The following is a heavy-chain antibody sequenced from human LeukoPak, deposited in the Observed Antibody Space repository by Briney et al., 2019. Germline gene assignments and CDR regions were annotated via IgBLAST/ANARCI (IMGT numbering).Heavy chain of an antibody. CDR3: ARGPLYSSSVYYFDY. V-gene: IGHV3-48*03. J-gene: IGHJ4*02. CDR1: GFTFSSYE. CDR2: ISSSGSTI. Sequence: GGSLRLSCAASGFTFSSYEMNWVRQAPGKGLEWVSYISSSGSTIYYADSVKGRFTISRDNSKNTLYLQMNSLRAEDTAVYYCARGPLYSSSVYYFDYWGQGTLVTVSS. D-gene: IGHD6-13*01.